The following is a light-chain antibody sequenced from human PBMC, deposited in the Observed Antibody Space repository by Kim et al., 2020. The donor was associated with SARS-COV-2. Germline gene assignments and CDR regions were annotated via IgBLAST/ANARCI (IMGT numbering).Light chain of an antibody. CDR2: GAS. Sequence: ETVLTQSPGTLSLSPGQRATLACRASQSVTSSFLAWYQQKPGQAPRLLIYGASSRATGIADRVSGRGSGTDFTLTTSRLQPEDFAVYYCQQYGDLTLTFGGGTKLEI. CDR1: QSVTSSF. J-gene: IGKJ4*01. CDR3: QQYGDLTLT. V-gene: IGKV3-20*01.